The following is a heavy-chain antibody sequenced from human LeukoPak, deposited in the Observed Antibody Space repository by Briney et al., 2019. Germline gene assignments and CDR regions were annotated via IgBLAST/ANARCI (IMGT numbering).Heavy chain of an antibody. D-gene: IGHD7-27*01. CDR3: AKDGGLWVSAHWGDS. CDR1: GFTVSSNY. Sequence: PGGSLRLSGAASGFTVSSNYMSWVRQAPGKGLEWVSTITTSDGNTYYADSVKGRFTVSRDNSKNTLFLQMNSLRAEDTAVYYCAKDGGLWVSAHWGDSWGRGTLVTVSS. CDR2: ITTSDGNT. J-gene: IGHJ4*02. V-gene: IGHV3-23*01.